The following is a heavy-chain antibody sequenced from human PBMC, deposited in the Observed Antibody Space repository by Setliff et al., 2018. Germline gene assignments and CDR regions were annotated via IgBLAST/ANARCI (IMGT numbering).Heavy chain of an antibody. J-gene: IGHJ3*02. CDR3: ARGTTGAFDI. CDR2: IYHSGST. Sequence: PSETLSLTCTVSGDSITSTSYYWGWIRQPPGKGLEWIGSIYHSGSTYYNPSLKSRVTISVDTSKNQFSLKLSSVTAADTAVYYCARGTTGAFDIWGQGTMVTVSS. D-gene: IGHD1-1*01. V-gene: IGHV4-39*07. CDR1: GDSITSTSYY.